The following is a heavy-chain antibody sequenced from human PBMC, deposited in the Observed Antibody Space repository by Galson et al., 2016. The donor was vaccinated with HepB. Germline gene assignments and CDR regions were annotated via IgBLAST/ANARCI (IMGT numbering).Heavy chain of an antibody. CDR1: GYTSNTYW. CDR2: IYAGDSET. D-gene: IGHD2-2*01. V-gene: IGHV5-51*01. Sequence: QSGAEVKKPEESLKISCKTSGYTSNTYWIGWVRQISGKGLEWMGLIYAGDSETRYSPSFQGQVTFSVDKSTRTAYLQWPSLKTSDSAIYYCARKFSSQWSVPALDIWGEGTKVAVSS. CDR3: ARKFSSQWSVPALDI. J-gene: IGHJ3*02.